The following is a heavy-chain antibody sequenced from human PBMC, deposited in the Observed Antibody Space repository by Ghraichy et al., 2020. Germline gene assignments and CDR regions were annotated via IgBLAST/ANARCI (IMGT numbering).Heavy chain of an antibody. D-gene: IGHD2-15*01. J-gene: IGHJ5*02. CDR2: INPNSGGT. Sequence: ASVKVSCKASGYTFTGYYMHWVRQAPGQGLEWMGWINPNSGGTNYAQKFQGRVTMTRDTSISTAYMELSRLRSDDTAVYYCAREEGCSGGSCNGGGWFDPWGQGTLVTVSS. V-gene: IGHV1-2*02. CDR3: AREEGCSGGSCNGGGWFDP. CDR1: GYTFTGYY.